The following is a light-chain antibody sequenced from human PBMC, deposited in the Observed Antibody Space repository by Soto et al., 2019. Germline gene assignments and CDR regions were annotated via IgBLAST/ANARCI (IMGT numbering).Light chain of an antibody. V-gene: IGKV3-15*01. CDR3: HHYNSWPYT. Sequence: EIVMTQSPATLSVPPGERATLSCRASQSVSSDLAWYQQKPGQAPRLLIYGASTRATGFPARFSGSGSGTEFTLTISSLQSEDFAVYYCHHYNSWPYTFGQGTKVDIK. CDR1: QSVSSD. J-gene: IGKJ2*01. CDR2: GAS.